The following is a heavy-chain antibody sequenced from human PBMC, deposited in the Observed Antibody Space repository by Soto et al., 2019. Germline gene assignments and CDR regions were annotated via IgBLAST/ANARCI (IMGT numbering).Heavy chain of an antibody. D-gene: IGHD5-12*01. CDR3: AKVVATITSFVWGPPDLDC. Sequence: TGGSLRLSCAASGFTFSSYAMSWVRQAPGKGLEWVSAISGSGGSTYYADSVKGRFTISRDNSKNTLYLQMNSLRAEDTAVYYCAKVVATITSFVWGPPDLDCWGQGTLVTVSS. CDR2: ISGSGGST. J-gene: IGHJ4*02. CDR1: GFTFSSYA. V-gene: IGHV3-23*01.